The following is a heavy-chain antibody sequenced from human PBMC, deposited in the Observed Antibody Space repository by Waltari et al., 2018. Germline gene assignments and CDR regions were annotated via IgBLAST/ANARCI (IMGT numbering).Heavy chain of an antibody. CDR1: GGSFSGYY. D-gene: IGHD2-8*02. CDR2: INHSGNR. CDR3: VRLEDCTGPGGNCYSGDSFALDV. V-gene: IGHV4-34*02. J-gene: IGHJ6*02. Sequence: QVQLQQWGAGLLQPSETLSLTCAVYGGSFSGYYWGWTRPPPGRGLEWVGEINHSGNRNYNPSLRSRVVMFVDTSKSQFSLKLNSVTAADTAVYYCVRLEDCTGPGGNCYSGDSFALDVWGQGTTVTVSS.